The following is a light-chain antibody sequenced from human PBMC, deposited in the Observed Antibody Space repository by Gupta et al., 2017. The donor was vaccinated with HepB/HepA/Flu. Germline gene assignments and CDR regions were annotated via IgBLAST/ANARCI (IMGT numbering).Light chain of an antibody. J-gene: IGKJ3*01. Sequence: EFVLTQSPATLSLSPGERATLSCRTSQIVSNFLNWYQQRPGQAPRLLIYDTFNRAAGIPARFSGSGSGTDFTLTISNLEPEDLALYFCQQRDSWPPTFGPGTKVQIK. CDR1: QIVSNF. CDR3: QQRDSWPPT. V-gene: IGKV3-11*01. CDR2: DTF.